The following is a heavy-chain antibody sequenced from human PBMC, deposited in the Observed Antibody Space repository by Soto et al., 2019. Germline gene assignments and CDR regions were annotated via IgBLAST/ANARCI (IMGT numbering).Heavy chain of an antibody. CDR1: GGSISSYY. CDR3: AREHSSGWTNWFDP. D-gene: IGHD6-19*01. Sequence: SETLSLTCTVSGGSISSYYWSWIRQPPGKGLEWIGYIYYSGSTNYNPSLKSRVTISVDTSKNQFSLKLSSVTAADTAVYYCAREHSSGWTNWFDPWGQGTLVTVSS. V-gene: IGHV4-59*01. CDR2: IYYSGST. J-gene: IGHJ5*02.